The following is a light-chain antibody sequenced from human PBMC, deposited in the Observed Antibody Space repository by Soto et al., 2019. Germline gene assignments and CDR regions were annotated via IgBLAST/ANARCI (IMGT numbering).Light chain of an antibody. CDR1: QSVSTK. CDR3: QPYGSSPIT. V-gene: IGKV3D-15*02. CDR2: GAS. J-gene: IGKJ5*01. Sequence: EIGMKQSPATRSVSPRERVTLSCRASQSVSTKLAWYQQKHGQAPSLLIYGASTRATGIPARFSASGSGTEFTLTISHVQSEDFAVYYCQPYGSSPITFGHGTRLAIK.